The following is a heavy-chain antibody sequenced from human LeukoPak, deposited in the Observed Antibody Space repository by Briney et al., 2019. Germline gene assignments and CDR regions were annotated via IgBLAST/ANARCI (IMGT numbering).Heavy chain of an antibody. J-gene: IGHJ4*02. CDR2: ISGNNGNT. CDR3: ARGGRDSSSWFFDY. CDR1: GYTFTSYD. D-gene: IGHD6-13*01. Sequence: ASVKVSCKASGYTFTSYDINWVRQATGQGLEWMTWISGNNGNTDFAKNFQGRVTMTTDTSTTTVYMELRSLKSDDTAVYFCARGGRDSSSWFFDYWGQGTLVTVSS. V-gene: IGHV1-18*01.